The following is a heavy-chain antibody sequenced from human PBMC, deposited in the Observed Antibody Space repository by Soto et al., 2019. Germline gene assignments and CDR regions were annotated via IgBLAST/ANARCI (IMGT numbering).Heavy chain of an antibody. CDR1: GGSVNSGNYY. CDR3: ARVERGTAPTVVAAFDI. V-gene: IGHV4-34*01. CDR2: MSHSGGT. D-gene: IGHD2-21*02. Sequence: QVQLQQWGAGLLKPSETLSLTCAVFGGSVNSGNYYWSWIRQPPGKGLEWIGEMSHSGGTHFNPSLESRVTISVDTSKTQFSLQMSSVTAADTALYYCARVERGTAPTVVAAFDIWGPGTMVTVSS. J-gene: IGHJ3*02.